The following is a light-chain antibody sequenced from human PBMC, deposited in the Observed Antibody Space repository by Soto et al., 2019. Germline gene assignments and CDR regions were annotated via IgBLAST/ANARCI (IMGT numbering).Light chain of an antibody. CDR2: EAY. J-gene: IGLJ3*02. Sequence: QSVLAQPASVSGSPGQSITISCTGTSSDVGGHNLLSWYQQHPGKAPKAIIYEAYRRPSGVSPRFSGSKSGNTASLTISGLQAEDEADYYCTSYSRYRVLVFGGGTKVTVL. V-gene: IGLV2-14*02. CDR3: TSYSRYRVLV. CDR1: SSDVGGHNL.